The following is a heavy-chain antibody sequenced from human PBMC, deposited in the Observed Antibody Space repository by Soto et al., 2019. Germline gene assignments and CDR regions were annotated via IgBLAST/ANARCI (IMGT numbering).Heavy chain of an antibody. CDR2: ISGGDATT. CDR1: GFTFGNYA. D-gene: IGHD2-8*02. V-gene: IGHV3-23*01. J-gene: IGHJ6*02. CDR3: VKDWTGGTCPCMDV. Sequence: PGGPVRPSVQASGFTFGNYALTWVRKAPGKGLEWVSSISGGDATTYYTDSVKGRFTISRDNSKNTVSLQMNSLRVEDTAVYYCVKDWTGGTCPCMDVWGQGTTVTVSS.